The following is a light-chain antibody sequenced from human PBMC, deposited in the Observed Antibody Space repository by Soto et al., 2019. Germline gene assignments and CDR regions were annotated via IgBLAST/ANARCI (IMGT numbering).Light chain of an antibody. Sequence: DIQMTQSPSSLSASVGDRVSITCRANQTIRNFLQWYQQKPGKVPKFLIYAASSLVDGVPSRFSGSGSGADFTLTISSFQPEDFATYYCQQSYSIPYTFGQGTKLDIK. CDR1: QTIRNF. V-gene: IGKV1-39*01. CDR3: QQSYSIPYT. CDR2: AAS. J-gene: IGKJ2*01.